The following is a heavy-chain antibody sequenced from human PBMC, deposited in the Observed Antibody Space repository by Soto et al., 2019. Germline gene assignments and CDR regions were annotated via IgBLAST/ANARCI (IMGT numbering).Heavy chain of an antibody. J-gene: IGHJ3*01. Sequence: DVQLVESGGGLIQPGESLRLSCAAFGLTISGKKSVAWLRQAPGKGLEWVSALYDVDGSFYADSVTGRFTTSSDSSKTTVYLQMNDLRPDDTAVYYCATWHEREHAFDVWGQGATVTSSS. CDR3: ATWHEREHAFDV. D-gene: IGHD1-1*01. CDR1: GLTISGKKS. CDR2: LYDVDGS. V-gene: IGHV3-53*01.